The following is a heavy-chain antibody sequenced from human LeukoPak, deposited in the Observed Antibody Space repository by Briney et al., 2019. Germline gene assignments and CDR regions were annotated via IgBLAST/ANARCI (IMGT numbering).Heavy chain of an antibody. CDR2: INPSGGST. V-gene: IGHV1-46*01. D-gene: IGHD3-9*01. CDR3: ARDSGYDILTGYYDY. CDR1: GYTFTSYY. J-gene: IGHJ4*02. Sequence: GASVKVSCKASGYTFTSYYMHWVRQAPGQGLEWMGIINPSGGSTSYAQKFQGRVTMTRDMSTSTVYMELSSLRSEDTAVHYCARDSGYDILTGYYDYWGQGTLVTVSS.